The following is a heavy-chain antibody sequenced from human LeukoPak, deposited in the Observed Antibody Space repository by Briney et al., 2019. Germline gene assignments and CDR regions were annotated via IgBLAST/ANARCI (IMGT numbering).Heavy chain of an antibody. CDR1: GDSFSSFF. Sequence: SETLSLTCSVSGDSFSSFFWSWIRQPAGKGLEWIGRMSTSGNSDYNPSLKSRVTISADTSKNQFFLKVNSVTAADTAVYYCARDLHSSGPDYWGQGNLVTVSS. CDR3: ARDLHSSGPDY. D-gene: IGHD5-18*01. CDR2: MSTSGNS. V-gene: IGHV4-4*07. J-gene: IGHJ4*02.